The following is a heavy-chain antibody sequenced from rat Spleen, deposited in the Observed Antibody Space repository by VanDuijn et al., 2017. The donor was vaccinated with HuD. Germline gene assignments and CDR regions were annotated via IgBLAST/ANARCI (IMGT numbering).Heavy chain of an antibody. CDR2: IKYEDFTP. V-gene: IGHV5-22*01. CDR3: VRLYNNHGDWYFDF. CDR1: GFTFSDFY. Sequence: EVQLVESGGGFVQPGRSLKLSCAASGFTFSDFYMAWVRQAPKKGLEWVASIKYEDFTPYYRDSVMGRFTISRDDGESTLYLQMNSLRSEDTATYYCVRLYNNHGDWYFDFWGPGTMVTVSS. J-gene: IGHJ1*01. D-gene: IGHD1-5*01.